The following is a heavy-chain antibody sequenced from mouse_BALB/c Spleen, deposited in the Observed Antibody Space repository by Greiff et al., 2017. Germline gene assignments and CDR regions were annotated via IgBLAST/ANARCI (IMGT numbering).Heavy chain of an antibody. J-gene: IGHJ3*01. D-gene: IGHD2-3*01. V-gene: IGHV5-17*02. CDR1: GFTFSSFG. CDR3: ARSYDGYPWFAY. Sequence: EVMLVESGGGLVQPGGSRKLSCAASGFTFSSFGMHWVRQAPEKGLEWVAYISSGSSTIYYADTVKGRFTISRDNPKNTLFLHMSSLRSEDTAMYYCARSYDGYPWFAYWGQGTLVTVSA. CDR2: ISSGSSTI.